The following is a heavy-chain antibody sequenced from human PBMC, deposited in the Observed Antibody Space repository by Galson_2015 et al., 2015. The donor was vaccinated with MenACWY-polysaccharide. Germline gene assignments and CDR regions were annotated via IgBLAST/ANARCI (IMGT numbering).Heavy chain of an antibody. CDR1: DYSIRSGYF. Sequence: LSLTCAVSDYSIRSGYFWGWIRQPPGKGLEWIASIFHSGTTYYNPSLKSRVSISVDTSKNQFSLKLSSVTAADTAVYYCARVEKYSGSFYILYWGQGTLVTVSS. V-gene: IGHV4-38-2*01. CDR2: IFHSGTT. D-gene: IGHD1-26*01. J-gene: IGHJ4*02. CDR3: ARVEKYSGSFYILY.